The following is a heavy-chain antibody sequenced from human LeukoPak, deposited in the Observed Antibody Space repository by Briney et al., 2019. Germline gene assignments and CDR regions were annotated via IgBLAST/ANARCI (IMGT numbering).Heavy chain of an antibody. CDR3: ARDSEVPNIAALGYYYYMDV. V-gene: IGHV3-7*01. CDR2: IKQDGSEK. D-gene: IGHD6-13*01. CDR1: GFTFSSYW. J-gene: IGHJ6*03. Sequence: GGSLRLSCAASGFTFSSYWMSWVRQAPGKGLEWVANIKQDGSEKYYVDSVKGRFTISRDNAKNSLYLQMNSLRAEDTAVYYCARDSEVPNIAALGYYYYMDVWGKGTTVTVSS.